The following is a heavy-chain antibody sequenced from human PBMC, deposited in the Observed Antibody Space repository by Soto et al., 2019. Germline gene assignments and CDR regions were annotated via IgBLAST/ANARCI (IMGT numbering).Heavy chain of an antibody. J-gene: IGHJ6*02. CDR1: GGTFSSYT. CDR2: IIPILGIA. CDR3: ARGRYSSGCHGMDV. Sequence: QVQLVQSGAEVKKPGSSVKVSCKASGGTFSSYTISWVRQAPGQGLEWMGRIIPILGIANYAQKFQGRVTITADKSTNTAYMELSSLRSEDTAVYYWARGRYSSGCHGMDVWGQGTTVTVSS. V-gene: IGHV1-69*02. D-gene: IGHD6-19*01.